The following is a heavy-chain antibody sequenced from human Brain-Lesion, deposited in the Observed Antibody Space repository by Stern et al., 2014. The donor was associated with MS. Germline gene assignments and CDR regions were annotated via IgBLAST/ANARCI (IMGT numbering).Heavy chain of an antibody. CDR3: ARDWSGTSIHLAPAYGGHIRFDP. CDR2: IYYSGAT. D-gene: IGHD5-18*01. J-gene: IGHJ5*02. CDR1: GDSITSGGYY. Sequence: QDQLVQSGPGLVKPSQTLSLPCTVSGDSITSGGYYWSWIRQHPGRGLEWIGYIYYSGATFYNPSLKSRVTISLDTSQNQFSLRLSSVTAADTAIYYCARDWSGTSIHLAPAYGGHIRFDPWGQGILVTVSS. V-gene: IGHV4-31*03.